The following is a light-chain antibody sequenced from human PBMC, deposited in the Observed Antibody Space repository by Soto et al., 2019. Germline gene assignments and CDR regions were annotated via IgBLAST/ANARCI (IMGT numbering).Light chain of an antibody. V-gene: IGLV2-8*01. CDR1: SSDVGGYNY. J-gene: IGLJ1*01. CDR3: SSYAGSSNV. Sequence: QSVLTQPPSASGSPGQSVAISCTGTSSDVGGYNYVSWYQQHPGKAPKLMIYEVNKRPSGVPDRFSGSKSGNTASLTVSGLQAEDEADYYCSSYAGSSNVFGTGTKATLL. CDR2: EVN.